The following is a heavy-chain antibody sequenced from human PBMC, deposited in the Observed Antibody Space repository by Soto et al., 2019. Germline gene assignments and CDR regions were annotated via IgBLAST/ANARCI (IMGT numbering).Heavy chain of an antibody. CDR1: GFTFSSYA. CDR3: GRDRRFGNGYNLGFDA. D-gene: IGHD5-12*01. J-gene: IGHJ5*02. V-gene: IGHV3-30-3*01. Sequence: QVQLVESGGGVVQPGRSLRLSCAASGFTFSSYAMHWVRQAPGKGLEWVAVISFDGSNKYYADSVKDRFTISRDNSKNTLYVQMNSLRAEDKAVYYCGRDRRFGNGYNLGFDAWGQGTLVTVS. CDR2: ISFDGSNK.